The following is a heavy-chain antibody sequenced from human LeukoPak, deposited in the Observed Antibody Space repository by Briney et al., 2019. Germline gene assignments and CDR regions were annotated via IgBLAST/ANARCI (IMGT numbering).Heavy chain of an antibody. J-gene: IGHJ4*02. CDR1: GFTFSNAW. V-gene: IGHV3-15*01. Sequence: GGSLRLSCAVSGFTFSNAWMRWVRQAPGKGLEWVGRIKSKTDGGTTDYAAPVKGRFTISRDDSKNTLYPQMNSLKTEDTAVYYCTIGYCSGGSCYGYYFDYWGQGTLVTVSS. CDR2: IKSKTDGGTT. CDR3: TIGYCSGGSCYGYYFDY. D-gene: IGHD2-15*01.